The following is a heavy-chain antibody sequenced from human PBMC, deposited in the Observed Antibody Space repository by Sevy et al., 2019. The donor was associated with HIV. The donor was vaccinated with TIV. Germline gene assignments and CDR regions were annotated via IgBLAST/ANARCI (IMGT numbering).Heavy chain of an antibody. CDR3: ARGHYDYDTGSFRTGVDY. V-gene: IGHV4-61*02. CDR1: GDSISSDSAY. J-gene: IGHJ4*02. D-gene: IGHD3-22*01. CDR2: IYNTGDT. Sequence: SETLSLTCDVSGDSISSDSAYWTWIRQPAGKGLQWIGRIYNTGDTNYGPSLKSRVTMTVDTSKNQFSLKVRSVTATDTAVYYCARGHYDYDTGSFRTGVDYWGQGALVTVSS.